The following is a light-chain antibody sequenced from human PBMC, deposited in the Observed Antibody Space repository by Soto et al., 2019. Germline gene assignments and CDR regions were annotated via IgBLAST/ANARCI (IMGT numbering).Light chain of an antibody. CDR3: QTWGTGIRV. V-gene: IGLV4-69*01. CDR2: LNSDGSH. Sequence: QLVLTQSPSASASLGASVKLTCTLSSGHSSYAIAWHQQQPEKGPRYLMKLNSDGSHSKGDGIPDRFSGSSSGAERYLTISSLPSEDEADYYCQTWGTGIRVFGTGTKLTVL. CDR1: SGHSSYA. J-gene: IGLJ1*01.